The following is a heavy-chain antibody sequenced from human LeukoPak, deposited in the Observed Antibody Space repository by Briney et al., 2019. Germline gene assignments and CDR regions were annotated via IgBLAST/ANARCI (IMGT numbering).Heavy chain of an antibody. D-gene: IGHD6-13*01. CDR2: IYYTGST. V-gene: IGHV4-59*01. J-gene: IGHJ4*02. CDR1: GGSIDDYY. Sequence: PSETLSLTCTVSGGSIDDYYWSWIRQPPGKGLEWIGYIYYTGSTSYNPSLQSRLTISIDTSKTQFSLRLTSVTAADTAMYYCARGGAAAGYDYWGQGTLVTVSS. CDR3: ARGGAAAGYDY.